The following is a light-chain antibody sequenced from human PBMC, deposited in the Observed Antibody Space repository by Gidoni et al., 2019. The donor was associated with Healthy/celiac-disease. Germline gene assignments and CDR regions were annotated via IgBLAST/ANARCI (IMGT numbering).Light chain of an antibody. CDR3: QQSYRTRA. J-gene: IGKJ5*01. CDR2: AAS. Sequence: DIQLPQSPSSLSASVGDRVTITCRASQSISSYLNWYQQKPGKAPKLLIYAASSLQSGVPSRFSGSGSGTDFTLTISSLQPEDFATYYCQQSYRTRAFXQXTRLX. CDR1: QSISSY. V-gene: IGKV1-39*01.